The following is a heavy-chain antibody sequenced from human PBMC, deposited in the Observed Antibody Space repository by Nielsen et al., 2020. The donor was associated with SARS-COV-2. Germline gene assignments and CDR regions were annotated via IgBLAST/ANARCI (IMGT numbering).Heavy chain of an antibody. V-gene: IGHV3-74*01. J-gene: IGHJ6*02. Sequence: WIRQPPGKGLVWVSRINSDGSSTSYADSVKGRFTISRDNAKNTLYLQMNSLRAEDTAVYYCANLGYCSSTSCYWDYYYGMDVWGQGTTVTVSS. D-gene: IGHD2-2*01. CDR3: ANLGYCSSTSCYWDYYYGMDV. CDR2: INSDGSST.